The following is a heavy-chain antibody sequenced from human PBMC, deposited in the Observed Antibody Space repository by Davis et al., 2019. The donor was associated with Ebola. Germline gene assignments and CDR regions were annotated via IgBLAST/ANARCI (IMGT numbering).Heavy chain of an antibody. CDR2: ISGSGGST. CDR1: GFTFSSYA. D-gene: IGHD6-19*01. J-gene: IGHJ4*02. V-gene: IGHV3-23*01. CDR3: AKDRGRQQWLVLLN. Sequence: PGGSLRLSCAASGFTFSSYAMSWVRQAPGKGLEWVSVISGSGGSTYYADSVKGRFTISRDNSKNTLYLQMNSLRAEDTAVYYCAKDRGRQQWLVLLNWGQGTLVTVSS.